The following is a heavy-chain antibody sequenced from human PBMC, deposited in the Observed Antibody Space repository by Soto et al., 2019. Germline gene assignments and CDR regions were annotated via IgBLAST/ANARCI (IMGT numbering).Heavy chain of an antibody. V-gene: IGHV3-30*18. J-gene: IGHJ6*02. CDR3: AKGPLLYYDFWSGPTTRGSGMDV. D-gene: IGHD3-3*01. CDR2: ISYDGSNK. CDR1: GFTFSSYG. Sequence: QVQLVESGGGVVQPGRSLRLSCAASGFTFSSYGMHWVRQAPGKGLEWVAVISYDGSNKYYADSVKGRFTISRDNSKNTLYLQMNSLRAEDTAVYYCAKGPLLYYDFWSGPTTRGSGMDVWGQGTTVTVSS.